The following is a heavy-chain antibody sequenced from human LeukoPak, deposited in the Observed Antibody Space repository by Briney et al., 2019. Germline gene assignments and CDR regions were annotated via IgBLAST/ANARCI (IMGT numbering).Heavy chain of an antibody. CDR3: ARAQLGIRIIDY. V-gene: IGHV4-34*01. J-gene: IGHJ4*02. CDR1: GGSFSGYY. CDR2: INHSGST. D-gene: IGHD7-27*01. Sequence: SETLSLTCAVYGGSFSGYYWSWIRQAPGKGLEWIGEINHSGSTNYNPSLKSRVTISVDTSKNQFSLKLSSVTAADTAVYYCARAQLGIRIIDYWGQGTLVTVSS.